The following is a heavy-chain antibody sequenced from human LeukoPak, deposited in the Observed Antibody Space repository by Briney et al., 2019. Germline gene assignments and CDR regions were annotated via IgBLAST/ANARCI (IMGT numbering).Heavy chain of an antibody. CDR1: GFTFSDYY. J-gene: IGHJ3*02. D-gene: IGHD3-22*01. V-gene: IGHV3-11*06. CDR2: ISSSSSYT. CDR3: AREPNYYDSSGYYYYAFDI. Sequence: GGSLRLPCAASGFTFSDYYMSWIRQAPGKGLEWVSYISSSSSYTNYADSVKGRFTISRDNAKNSLYLQMNSLRAEDTAVYYCAREPNYYDSSGYYYYAFDIWGQGTMVTVSS.